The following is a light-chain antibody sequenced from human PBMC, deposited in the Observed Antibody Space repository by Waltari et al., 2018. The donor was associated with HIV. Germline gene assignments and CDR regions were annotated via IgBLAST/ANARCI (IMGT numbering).Light chain of an antibody. CDR2: NST. V-gene: IGLV1-40*01. CDR1: SSNIGAGFD. Sequence: QSVLTQPPSVSGAPGQRVTISCTGTSSNIGAGFDVHWYQQLPGTVPKVLISNSTDRPSGVPDRFSGSKSATSASLAITGLQAEDEANYYCQSYDISLSGWVFGGGTKLTVL. CDR3: QSYDISLSGWV. J-gene: IGLJ2*01.